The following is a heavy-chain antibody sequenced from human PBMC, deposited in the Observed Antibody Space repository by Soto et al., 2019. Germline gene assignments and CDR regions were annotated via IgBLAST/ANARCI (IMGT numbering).Heavy chain of an antibody. CDR1: GYTFTGYY. CDR3: ATQRDYGDYGAFDY. V-gene: IGHV1-2*04. CDR2: INPNSGGT. J-gene: IGHJ4*02. Sequence: ASVKVSCKASGYTFTGYYMHWVRQAPGQGLEWMGWINPNSGGTNYAQKFQGWVTMTRDTSISTAYMELSRLRSDDTAVYYCATQRDYGDYGAFDYWDQGPRVTVSS. D-gene: IGHD4-17*01.